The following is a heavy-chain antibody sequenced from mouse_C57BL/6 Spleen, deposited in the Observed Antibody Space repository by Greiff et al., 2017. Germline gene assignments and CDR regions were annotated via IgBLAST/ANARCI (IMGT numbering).Heavy chain of an antibody. CDR1: GYTFTSYW. V-gene: IGHV1-53*01. Sequence: QVQLQQPGTELVKPGASVKLSCKASGYTFTSYWMHWVKQRPGQGLEWIGNINPSNGGTNYNEKFKSKATLTVDKSSSTAYMQLSSLASEDSAVYYCARKRSSYDAMDYWGQGTSVTVSA. D-gene: IGHD1-1*01. J-gene: IGHJ4*01. CDR3: ARKRSSYDAMDY. CDR2: INPSNGGT.